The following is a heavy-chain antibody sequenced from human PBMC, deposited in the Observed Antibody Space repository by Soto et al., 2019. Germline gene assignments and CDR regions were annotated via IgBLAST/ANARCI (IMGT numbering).Heavy chain of an antibody. V-gene: IGHV1-18*01. J-gene: IGHJ4*02. CDR1: GYTFTSYG. CDR2: IGAYNGNR. CDR3: ARGNDYGDY. D-gene: IGHD3-10*01. Sequence: ASVKVSCKASGYTFTSYGITWVRQAPGQGLEWMGWIGAYNGNRNYAQKIQARVTMTTDTSTNTAYMELRSLRSDDTAVYYCARGNDYGDYWGQGTLVTVSS.